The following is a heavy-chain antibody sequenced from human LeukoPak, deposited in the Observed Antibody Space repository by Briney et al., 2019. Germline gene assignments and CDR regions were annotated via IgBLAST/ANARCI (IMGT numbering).Heavy chain of an antibody. J-gene: IGHJ4*02. CDR2: INPNSGGT. V-gene: IGHV1-2*02. D-gene: IGHD3-10*01. CDR1: GYTFTGYY. CDR3: ARDPSFRAYYFDY. Sequence: GASVKVSCKASGYTFTGYYMHWVRQAPGQGLEWMGWINPNSGGTNYAQKFQGRVTMTRDTSISTAYMELSRLRSDDTAVYYCARDPSFRAYYFDYWGQGTLVTVSS.